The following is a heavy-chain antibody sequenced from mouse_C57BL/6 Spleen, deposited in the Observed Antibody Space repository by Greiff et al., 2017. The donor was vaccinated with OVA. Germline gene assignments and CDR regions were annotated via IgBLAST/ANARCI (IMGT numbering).Heavy chain of an antibody. CDR2: IRLKSDNYAT. V-gene: IGHV6-3*01. J-gene: IGHJ4*01. D-gene: IGHD1-1*01. CDR1: GFTFSNYW. Sequence: EVKLEESGGGLVQPGGSMKLSCVASGFTFSNYWMNWVRQSPEKGLEWVAQIRLKSDNYATHYAESVKGRFTISRDDSKSSVYLQMNNLRAEDTGIYYCTYGSHHYAMDYWGQGTSVTVSS. CDR3: TYGSHHYAMDY.